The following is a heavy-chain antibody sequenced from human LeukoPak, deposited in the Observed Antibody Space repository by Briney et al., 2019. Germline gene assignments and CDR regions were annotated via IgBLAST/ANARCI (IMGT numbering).Heavy chain of an antibody. V-gene: IGHV4-61*02. CDR1: GGSISSSSYY. CDR2: IYVIGST. D-gene: IGHD1-26*01. CDR3: AREGWERHHFDH. Sequence: SETLSLTCTVSGGSISSSSYYWSWIRQPAGKGLEWIGRIYVIGSTNYNPSLKRRVTITMDTSKNQFSLKLSSVTAADTAVYYCAREGWERHHFDHWGQGTLVTVSS. J-gene: IGHJ4*02.